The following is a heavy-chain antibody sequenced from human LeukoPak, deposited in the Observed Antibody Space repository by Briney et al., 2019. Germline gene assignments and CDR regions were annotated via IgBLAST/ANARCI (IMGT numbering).Heavy chain of an antibody. J-gene: IGHJ4*02. D-gene: IGHD6-19*01. CDR2: INHSGST. CDR3: ARRSSEGVAGSIALDY. CDR1: GGSFSGYY. V-gene: IGHV4-34*01. Sequence: SETLSLTCAVYGGSFSGYYWSWIRQPPGKGLEWIGEINHSGSTNYNPSLKSRVTISVDTSKNQFSLKLSSVTAADTAVYYCARRSSEGVAGSIALDYWGQGTLVTVSS.